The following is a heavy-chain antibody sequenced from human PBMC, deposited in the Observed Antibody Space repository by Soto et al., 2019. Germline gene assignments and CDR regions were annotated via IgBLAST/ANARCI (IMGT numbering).Heavy chain of an antibody. V-gene: IGHV3-33*01. CDR1: GFTFSSYG. D-gene: IGHD6-13*01. CDR2: IWYDGSNK. CDR3: ARGRDSRSWYVGYFQH. J-gene: IGHJ1*01. Sequence: QVQLVESGGGVVQPGRSLRLSCAASGFTFSSYGMHWVRQAPGKGLEWVAVIWYDGSNKYYADSVKGRFTISRDNSKNXLYLQMNSLRAEDTAVYYGARGRDSRSWYVGYFQHWGQGTLVTVSS.